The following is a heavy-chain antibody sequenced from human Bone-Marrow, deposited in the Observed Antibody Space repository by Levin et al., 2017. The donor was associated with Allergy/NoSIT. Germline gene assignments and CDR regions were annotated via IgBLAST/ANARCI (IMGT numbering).Heavy chain of an antibody. D-gene: IGHD4-17*01. CDR1: GLSFANAW. J-gene: IGHJ4*01. V-gene: IGHV3-15*01. Sequence: PGGSLRLSCAASGLSFANAWMNWVRQAPGKGLEWVGRIKNKADGGTPRYAAAVKGRFTISRDDSTNTLYLRMTVLRTEDTAVYYCTTDHSVTMIENAPYWGRGTLVTVSS. CDR2: IKNKADGGTP. CDR3: TTDHSVTMIENAPY.